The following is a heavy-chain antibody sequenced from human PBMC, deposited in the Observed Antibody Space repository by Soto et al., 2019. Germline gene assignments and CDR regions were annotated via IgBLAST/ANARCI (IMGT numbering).Heavy chain of an antibody. CDR3: ARDLAAAAY. CDR1: GYTFTGYY. J-gene: IGHJ4*02. CDR2: INPLPTSGST. V-gene: IGHV1-46*01. Sequence: ASVKVSCKASGYTFTGYYMHLVRQAPGQGLEWMAIINPLPTSGSTNYAQKFQGRVTVTRDTSTSTVYLELSSLRSDDTAVYYCARDLAAAAYWGQGTLVTVSS. D-gene: IGHD6-13*01.